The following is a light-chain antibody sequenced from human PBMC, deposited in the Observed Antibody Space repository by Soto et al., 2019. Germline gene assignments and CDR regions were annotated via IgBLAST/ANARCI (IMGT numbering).Light chain of an antibody. J-gene: IGKJ5*01. CDR2: DTS. CDR3: HQRNK. Sequence: ELVLTQSPATLSLSPGERDTLSCRASQFLSSSLAWYQQIPGQPPRLLIYDTSNRVTGIPARFSGSRSGTDFTLTISSLEPEDVAVYFCHQRNKFGQGTRLEIK. CDR1: QFLSSS. V-gene: IGKV3-11*01.